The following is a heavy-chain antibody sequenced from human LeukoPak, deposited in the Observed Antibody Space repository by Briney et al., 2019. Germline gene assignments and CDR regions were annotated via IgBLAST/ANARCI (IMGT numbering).Heavy chain of an antibody. D-gene: IGHD6-19*01. CDR2: ISGGGGA. CDR1: GFTFSSYA. CDR3: AKSFAGAVAGSRGLDY. V-gene: IGHV3-23*01. Sequence: GGSLRLSCAASGFTFSSYAMSWVRQAPGNGLEWVSAISGGGGAYYADSVKGRITISRDNSKNTLYLQMNSLRAEDTAIYYCAKSFAGAVAGSRGLDYWGQGTLVTVSS. J-gene: IGHJ4*02.